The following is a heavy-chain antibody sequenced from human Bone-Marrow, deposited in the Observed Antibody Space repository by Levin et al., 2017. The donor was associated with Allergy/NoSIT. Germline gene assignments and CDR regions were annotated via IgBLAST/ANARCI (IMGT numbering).Heavy chain of an antibody. CDR2: ISYDGSNK. J-gene: IGHJ6*02. D-gene: IGHD6-13*01. CDR1: GFTFSSYA. CDR3: ARAEYSSRDYYYYGMDV. Sequence: GGSLRLSCAASGFTFSSYAMHWVRQAPGKGLEWVAVISYDGSNKYYADSVKGRFTISRDNSKNTLYLQMNSLRAEDTAVYYCARAEYSSRDYYYYGMDVWGQGTTVTVSS. V-gene: IGHV3-30*04.